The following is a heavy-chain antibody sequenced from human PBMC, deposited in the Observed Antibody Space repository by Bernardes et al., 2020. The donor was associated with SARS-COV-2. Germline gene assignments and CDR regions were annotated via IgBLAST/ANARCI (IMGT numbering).Heavy chain of an antibody. CDR1: GFSVSAYW. D-gene: IGHD2-21*02. V-gene: IGHV3-74*01. CDR3: ARDFGGNSYY. CDR2: INEHGTVI. Sequence: GGSLRLSCAASGFSVSAYWMQWVRQAPGEGLVWVSRINEHGTVINYADSVKGRFTISRDIADNTLYLQMNSLRAEDTAVYYCARDFGGNSYYWGQGTLVTVSS. J-gene: IGHJ4*02.